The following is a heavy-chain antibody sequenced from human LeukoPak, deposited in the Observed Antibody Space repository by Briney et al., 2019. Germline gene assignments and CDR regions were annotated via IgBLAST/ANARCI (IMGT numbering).Heavy chain of an antibody. CDR3: ARGDSSSWLYFDY. Sequence: SETLSLTCTVSGYSISSYYWSWIRQPPGKGLEWIGYIYYSGSTNYNPSLKSRVTISVDTSKNQFSLKLSSVTAADTAVYYCARGDSSSWLYFDYWGQGTLVTVSS. D-gene: IGHD6-13*01. CDR1: GYSISSYY. J-gene: IGHJ4*02. V-gene: IGHV4-59*01. CDR2: IYYSGST.